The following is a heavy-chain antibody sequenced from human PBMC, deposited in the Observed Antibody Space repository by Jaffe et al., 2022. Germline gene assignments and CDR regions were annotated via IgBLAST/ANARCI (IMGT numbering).Heavy chain of an antibody. CDR1: GYSFTSYW. Sequence: EVQLVQSGAEVKKPGESLKISCKGSGYSFTSYWIGWVRQMPGKGLEWMGIIYPGDSDTRYSPSFQGQVTISADKSISTAYLQWSSLKASDTAMYYCARLRGGAGLGYCSSTSCYGDYYYMDVWGKGTTVTVSS. D-gene: IGHD2-2*01. CDR3: ARLRGGAGLGYCSSTSCYGDYYYMDV. J-gene: IGHJ6*03. V-gene: IGHV5-51*03. CDR2: IYPGDSDT.